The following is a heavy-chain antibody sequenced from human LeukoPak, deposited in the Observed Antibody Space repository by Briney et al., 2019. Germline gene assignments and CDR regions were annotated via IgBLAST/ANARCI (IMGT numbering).Heavy chain of an antibody. D-gene: IGHD1-20*01. V-gene: IGHV3-7*01. CDR1: GFTFGSYW. CDR2: IKQDGSEK. Sequence: GGSLRLSCAASGFTFGSYWMSWVRQAPGKGLEWVANIKQDGSEKYYVDSVKGRFTISRDNAKNSLYLQMNSLRAEDTAVYYCARDGYNWNYWGQGTLVTVSS. CDR3: ARDGYNWNY. J-gene: IGHJ4*02.